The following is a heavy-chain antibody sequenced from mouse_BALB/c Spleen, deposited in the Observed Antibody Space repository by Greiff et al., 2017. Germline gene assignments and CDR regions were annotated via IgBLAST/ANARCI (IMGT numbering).Heavy chain of an antibody. Sequence: VQGVESGPGLVAPSQSLSITCTVSGFSLTSYGVHWVRQPPGKGLEWLGVIWAGGSTNYNSALMSRLSISKDNSKSQVFLKMNSLQTDDTAMYYCARGGRYFDYWGQGTTLTVSS. V-gene: IGHV2-9*02. CDR2: IWAGGST. CDR3: ARGGRYFDY. J-gene: IGHJ2*01. CDR1: GFSLTSYG.